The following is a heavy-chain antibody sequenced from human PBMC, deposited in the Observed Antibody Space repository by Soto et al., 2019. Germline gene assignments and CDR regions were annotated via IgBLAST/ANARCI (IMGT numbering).Heavy chain of an antibody. V-gene: IGHV1-18*01. CDR2: ISAYNGNT. D-gene: IGHD3-22*01. J-gene: IGHJ4*02. Sequence: ASVKVSCKASGYTFTSYGISWVRQAPGQGLEWMGWISAYNGNTNYAQKLQGRVTITRDTSASTAYMELSSLRSEDTAVYYCAGDLYDSSGYLNNSPGYWGQGTLVTV. CDR3: AGDLYDSSGYLNNSPGY. CDR1: GYTFTSYG.